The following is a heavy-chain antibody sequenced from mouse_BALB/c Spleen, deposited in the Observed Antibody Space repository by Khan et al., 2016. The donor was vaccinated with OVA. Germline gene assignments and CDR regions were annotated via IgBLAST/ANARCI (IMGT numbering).Heavy chain of an antibody. J-gene: IGHJ2*01. Sequence: EVQLVESGPGLVKPSQSLSLTCTVTGYSITTDYAWNWIRQFPGNKLEWMGYISYSGNTKYNPSLKSRISISRDTSKNQFFLQLKSVTTEDTARSYCARVYRGGFDYWGQGTTLTVSS. D-gene: IGHD2-14*01. CDR2: ISYSGNT. CDR3: ARVYRGGFDY. V-gene: IGHV3-2*02. CDR1: GYSITTDYA.